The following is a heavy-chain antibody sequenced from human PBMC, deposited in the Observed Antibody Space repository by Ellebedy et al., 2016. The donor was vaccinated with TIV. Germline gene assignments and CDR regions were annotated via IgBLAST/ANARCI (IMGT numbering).Heavy chain of an antibody. CDR1: GGSISSSSYY. D-gene: IGHD3-22*01. J-gene: IGHJ3*02. Sequence: SETLSLXXTVSGGSISSSSYYWGWIRQPPGKGLEWIGSIYYSGSTYYNPSLKSRVTISVDTSKNQFSLKLSSVTAADTAVYYCASYDSSGYYRKYAFDIWGQGTMVTVSS. CDR2: IYYSGST. CDR3: ASYDSSGYYRKYAFDI. V-gene: IGHV4-39*01.